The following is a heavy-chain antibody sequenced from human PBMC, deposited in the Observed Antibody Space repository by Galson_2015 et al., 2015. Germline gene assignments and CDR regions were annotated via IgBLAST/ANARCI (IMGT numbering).Heavy chain of an antibody. Sequence: CAISGDSVSSNSAAWNWIRQSPSRGLEWLGRTYYKSKWYNDYAVSVKSRITINPDTSKNQFSLQLNSVTPEDTAVYYCAYGGTVTTYDVFDIWGQGTMVTVS. CDR2: TYYKSKWYN. CDR3: AYGGTVTTYDVFDI. D-gene: IGHD4-17*01. V-gene: IGHV6-1*01. CDR1: GDSVSSNSAA. J-gene: IGHJ3*02.